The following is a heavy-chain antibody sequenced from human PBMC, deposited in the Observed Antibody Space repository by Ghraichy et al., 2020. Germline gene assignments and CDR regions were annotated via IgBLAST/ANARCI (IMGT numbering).Heavy chain of an antibody. CDR3: ARAGSSNFDPVDR. CDR1: GDSISSGTYF. Sequence: SETLSLTCSVSGDSISSGTYFWNWIRQPAGKGLQWIGRISARGTTNYTPSLKSRLTFSMDTSKNQFSLKLGSVTAADTAVYYGARAGSSNFDPVDRWGQGTLVTVAS. CDR2: ISARGTT. J-gene: IGHJ5*02. D-gene: IGHD4-11*01. V-gene: IGHV4-61*02.